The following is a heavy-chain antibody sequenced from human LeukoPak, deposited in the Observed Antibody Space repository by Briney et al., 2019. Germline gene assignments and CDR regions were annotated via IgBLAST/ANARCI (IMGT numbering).Heavy chain of an antibody. CDR2: ISTNTGNP. CDR3: ARGYRGSYYPAEYFQH. Sequence: ASVKVSCKTSGYTFTSYAMNWVRQAPGHGLEWMGWISTNTGNPTYAQGFTGRFVFSLDTSVSTAYLQISSLKAEDTAVYFCARGYRGSYYPAEYFQHWGQGTLVTVSS. J-gene: IGHJ1*01. D-gene: IGHD1-26*01. V-gene: IGHV7-4-1*02. CDR1: GYTFTSYA.